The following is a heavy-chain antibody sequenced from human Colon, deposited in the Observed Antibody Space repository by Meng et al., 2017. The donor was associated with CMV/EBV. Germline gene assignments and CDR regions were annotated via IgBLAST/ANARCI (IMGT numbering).Heavy chain of an antibody. CDR3: ARDAGRPAAPEGYFDN. CDR2: ISSAGSYI. D-gene: IGHD2-2*01. J-gene: IGHJ4*02. V-gene: IGHV3-21*01. CDR1: GFTLSSYS. Sequence: GGSLRLSCEASGFTLSSYSMNWVRQAPGKGLEWVSSISSAGSYISYADSAKGRFTISRDNAKNSLSLQMNSLRAEDTAVYFCARDAGRPAAPEGYFDNWGQGTLVTVSS.